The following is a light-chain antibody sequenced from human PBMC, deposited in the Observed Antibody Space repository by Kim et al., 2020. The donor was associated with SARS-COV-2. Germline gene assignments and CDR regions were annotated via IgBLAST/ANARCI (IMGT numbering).Light chain of an antibody. CDR1: KLGDKY. J-gene: IGLJ1*01. CDR2: QDS. Sequence: VSPGQTASVTCSGDKLGDKYACWYQQKPGQSPVLVIYQDSKRPSGIPERFSGSNSGNTATLTISGTQAMDEADYYCQAWDSSTNVFGTGTKVTVL. CDR3: QAWDSSTNV. V-gene: IGLV3-1*01.